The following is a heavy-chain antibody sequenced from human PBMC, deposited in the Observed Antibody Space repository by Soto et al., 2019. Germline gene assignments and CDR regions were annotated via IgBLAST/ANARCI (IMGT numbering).Heavy chain of an antibody. CDR2: ISSSSYI. CDR1: GFTFSSYS. J-gene: IGHJ4*02. D-gene: IGHD3-3*01. V-gene: IGHV3-21*01. Sequence: PGGSLRLSCAASGFTFSSYSMNWVRQAPGKGLEWVSSISSSSYIYYADSVKGRFTISRDNAKNSLYLLMNSLRAEDTAVYYCARVGYINTYYDFCSGFGFPRYWGQGTLVTVSS. CDR3: ARVGYINTYYDFCSGFGFPRY.